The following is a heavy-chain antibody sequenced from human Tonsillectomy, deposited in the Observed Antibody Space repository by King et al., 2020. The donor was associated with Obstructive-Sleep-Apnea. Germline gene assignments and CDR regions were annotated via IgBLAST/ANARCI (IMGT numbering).Heavy chain of an antibody. Sequence: TLKESGPTLVKPTQTLTLTCTFSGFSLSSRGVGVGWIRQPPGKALEWLALIYWDDDHRYSPSLKSRLTIAKDTSRNQVVLTMTNMDPVDTATYYCAHSGAYRSGCYRIAYWGQGTLVTVSS. CDR2: IYWDDDH. CDR3: AHSGAYRSGCYRIAY. CDR1: GFSLSSRGVG. D-gene: IGHD6-19*01. J-gene: IGHJ4*02. V-gene: IGHV2-5*02.